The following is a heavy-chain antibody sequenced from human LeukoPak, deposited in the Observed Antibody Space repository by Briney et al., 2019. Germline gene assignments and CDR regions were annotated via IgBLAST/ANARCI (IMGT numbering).Heavy chain of an antibody. Sequence: ASVKVSCKASGYTFTGYYMHWVRQAPGQGLEWMGWINPNSGGTNYAQKFQGRVTMTRDTSISTACMELSRLRSDDTAVYYCAKSIGGYYDSSKAFDIWGQGTMVTVSS. D-gene: IGHD3-22*01. CDR1: GYTFTGYY. J-gene: IGHJ3*02. CDR2: INPNSGGT. CDR3: AKSIGGYYDSSKAFDI. V-gene: IGHV1-2*02.